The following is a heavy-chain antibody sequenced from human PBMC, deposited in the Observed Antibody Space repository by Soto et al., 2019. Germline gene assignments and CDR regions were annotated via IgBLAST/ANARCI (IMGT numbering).Heavy chain of an antibody. V-gene: IGHV3-11*06. D-gene: IGHD4-17*01. Sequence: GGSLRLSCAASGLTFSDYYINWIRQAPGKGLEWVSYISSSSTYTSYADSVKGRFTISRDNAKNSLFLQMNSLRAEDTAVYYCARVRGLLRSHDAFDIWGQGTMVTVSS. CDR2: ISSSSTYT. J-gene: IGHJ3*02. CDR3: ARVRGLLRSHDAFDI. CDR1: GLTFSDYY.